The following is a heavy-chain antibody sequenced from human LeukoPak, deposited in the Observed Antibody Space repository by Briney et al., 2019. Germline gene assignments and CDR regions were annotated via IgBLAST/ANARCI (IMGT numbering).Heavy chain of an antibody. CDR3: ARGPSAAVKYLDF. CDR1: GGSISSYY. Sequence: PSETLSLTCTVSGGSISSYYWSWIRQPPGKGLEWLGYIYYTGSSNYNPSLKSRVSISVDTSKNQFSLKLSSVTAADTAVYYCARGPSAAVKYLDFWGQGTLVSLSS. CDR2: IYYTGSS. V-gene: IGHV4-59*01. J-gene: IGHJ4*02. D-gene: IGHD6-13*01.